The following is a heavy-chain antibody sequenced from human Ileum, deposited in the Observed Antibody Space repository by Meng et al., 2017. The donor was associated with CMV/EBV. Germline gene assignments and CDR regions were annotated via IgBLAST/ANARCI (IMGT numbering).Heavy chain of an antibody. CDR3: AHRGDILTGYYDF. J-gene: IGHJ4*02. CDR2: IYWDGDK. Sequence: FSGFSLSASEQGVVWIRRPPGKALEWLALIYWDGDKHYNPSLKSRLTITKDTSRDQVVLTMTNVDPADTATYFWAHRGDILTGYYDFWGQGILVTVSS. V-gene: IGHV2-5*02. D-gene: IGHD3-9*01. CDR1: GFSLSASEQG.